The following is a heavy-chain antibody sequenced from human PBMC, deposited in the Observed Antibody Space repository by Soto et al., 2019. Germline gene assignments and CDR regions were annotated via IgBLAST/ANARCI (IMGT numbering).Heavy chain of an antibody. Sequence: GGSLRLSCAASGFTFSSYAMSWVRQAPGKGLEWVSAISGSGGSTYYADSVKGRFTISRDNSKNTLYLQMNSLRAEDTAVYYCAKVMDERLRFYYFDYWGQGTLVTVSS. CDR2: ISGSGGST. V-gene: IGHV3-23*01. D-gene: IGHD5-12*01. J-gene: IGHJ4*02. CDR3: AKVMDERLRFYYFDY. CDR1: GFTFSSYA.